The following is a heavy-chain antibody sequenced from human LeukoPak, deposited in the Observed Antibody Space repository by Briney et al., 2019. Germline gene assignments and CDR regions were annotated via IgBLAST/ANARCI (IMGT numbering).Heavy chain of an antibody. CDR3: ARVFRRDGYFDY. Sequence: RSSETLSLTCTVSGGSISSSFSFWGWIRQPPGKGLEWIGYIFYSGNTDYNPSLKSRVTISVDTSRNQFSLKLDSVTAADTAVYYCARVFRRDGYFDYWGQGTLVTVSS. CDR2: IFYSGNT. V-gene: IGHV4-61*05. D-gene: IGHD5-24*01. CDR1: GGSISSSFSF. J-gene: IGHJ4*02.